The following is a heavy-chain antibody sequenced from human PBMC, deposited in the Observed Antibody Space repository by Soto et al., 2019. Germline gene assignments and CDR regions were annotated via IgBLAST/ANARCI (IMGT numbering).Heavy chain of an antibody. J-gene: IGHJ4*02. V-gene: IGHV3-53*01. Sequence: EVQLVESGGGLIQPGGSLRLSCAVSGFTVSNNYMSWVRQAPGKGLEGVSVIYSGGYTAYGDSVKGRFTISRDNSKNTTSFKRNRLGPADPAGFYLATPPGGGGYWGQGTLVTVSS. D-gene: IGHD3-10*01. CDR1: GFTVSNNY. CDR3: ATPPGGGGY. CDR2: IYSGGYT.